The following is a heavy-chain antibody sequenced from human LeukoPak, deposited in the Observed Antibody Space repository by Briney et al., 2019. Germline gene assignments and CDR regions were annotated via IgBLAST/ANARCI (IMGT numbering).Heavy chain of an antibody. D-gene: IGHD3-22*01. Sequence: ASVTVSCTASGYTFTSYGISWVRQAPGQGLEWMGWISAYNGNTNYAQKLQGRVTMTTDTSTSTAYMELRSLRSDDTAVFYCARANRITMIVVVITALDYWGQGTLVTVSS. J-gene: IGHJ4*02. CDR1: GYTFTSYG. CDR2: ISAYNGNT. V-gene: IGHV1-18*01. CDR3: ARANRITMIVVVITALDY.